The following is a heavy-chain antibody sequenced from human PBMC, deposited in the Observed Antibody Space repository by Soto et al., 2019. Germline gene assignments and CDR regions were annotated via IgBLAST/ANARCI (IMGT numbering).Heavy chain of an antibody. CDR1: GLTFSISW. V-gene: IGHV3-7*01. CDR2: INPAGNVQ. J-gene: IGHJ3*02. Sequence: VQLVESGGGLVQPGVPLRLSCTASGLTFSISWMTWVRQAPGGGLEWVSNINPAGNVQQYADSVKERFTISRDNAKNSLLLPMSGMRVELTALYYFATVNTPSAFDMWGQGTMVTVSS. CDR3: ATVNTPSAFDM.